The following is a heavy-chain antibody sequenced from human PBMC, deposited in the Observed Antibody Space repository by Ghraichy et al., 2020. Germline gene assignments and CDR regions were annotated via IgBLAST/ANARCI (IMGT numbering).Heavy chain of an antibody. Sequence: ASVKVSCRASGYTFTRFYLHWVRQAPGQGLEWVGMINPAGRIPNAVPQLRGIIDYAERFQGRATLTWDTSTATAYMELNSLQVADTAVYYCVRGSSGYVPLDYWGQGTLVSVSS. CDR3: VRGSSGYVPLDY. J-gene: IGHJ4*02. CDR2: INPAGRIPNAVPQLRGII. CDR1: GYTFTRFY. D-gene: IGHD3-22*01. V-gene: IGHV1-46*01.